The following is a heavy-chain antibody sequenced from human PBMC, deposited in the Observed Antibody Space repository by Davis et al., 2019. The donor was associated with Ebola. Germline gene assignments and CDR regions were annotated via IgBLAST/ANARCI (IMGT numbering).Heavy chain of an antibody. V-gene: IGHV3-7*01. Sequence: GESLKIPCAAPGFTFSSYWMSWVRQAPGKGLEWVANIKQDGSEKYYVDSVKGRFTISRDNAKNSLYLQMNSLRAEDTAVYYCAREGYDYIWGSYRYTVGSGMDVWGQGTTVTVSS. D-gene: IGHD3-16*02. CDR3: AREGYDYIWGSYRYTVGSGMDV. CDR2: IKQDGSEK. J-gene: IGHJ6*02. CDR1: GFTFSSYW.